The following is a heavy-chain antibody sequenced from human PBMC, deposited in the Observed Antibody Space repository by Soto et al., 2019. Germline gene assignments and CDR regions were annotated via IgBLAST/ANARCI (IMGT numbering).Heavy chain of an antibody. CDR1: GFTFSIHA. CDR3: AKGYQYSSAWSDF. J-gene: IGHJ4*02. V-gene: IGHV3-30*18. Sequence: QVQVVESGGGMVQPGKSLRLSCAASGFTFSIHAMHWVRQAPGKGLEWVAVISYDGRNTYYADSVKGRFTISRDNSRSTLFLQMNSLSPEDTAVYYCAKGYQYSSAWSDFWGQGTLVTVSS. D-gene: IGHD6-19*01. CDR2: ISYDGRNT.